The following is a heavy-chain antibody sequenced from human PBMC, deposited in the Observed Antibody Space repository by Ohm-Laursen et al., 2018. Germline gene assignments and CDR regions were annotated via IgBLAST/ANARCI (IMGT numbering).Heavy chain of an antibody. D-gene: IGHD3-22*01. Sequence: GESLKISRKGSGYSFSSYWIGWVRQMPGKGLEWMGIIYPGDSDTTYSPSFQGQVTISADRSISTAYLQWGSLKASDTAMYYCATHGINYYDVGGQLDSWGQGTLVTVSS. V-gene: IGHV5-51*01. CDR1: GYSFSSYW. CDR2: IYPGDSDT. CDR3: ATHGINYYDVGGQLDS. J-gene: IGHJ4*02.